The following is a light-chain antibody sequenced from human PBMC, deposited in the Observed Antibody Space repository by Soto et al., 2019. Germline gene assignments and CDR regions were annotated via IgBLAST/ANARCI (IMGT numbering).Light chain of an antibody. CDR2: DTN. V-gene: IGLV7-46*01. Sequence: QAVVTQEPSLTVSPGGTVTLTCGSSTGTVTSSHYPYWIQQKPGQAPRTLIYDTNNKHPWTPARFSGSLLGGQGALTLSGARLGGGPKFSGLFSYPVPVGPRVVFGGGTRLPLL. CDR1: TGTVTSSHY. J-gene: IGLJ2*01. CDR3: LFSYPVPVGPRVV.